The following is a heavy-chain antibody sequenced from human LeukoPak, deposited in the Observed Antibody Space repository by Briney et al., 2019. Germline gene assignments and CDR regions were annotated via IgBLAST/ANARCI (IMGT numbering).Heavy chain of an antibody. D-gene: IGHD4-17*01. J-gene: IGHJ4*02. CDR1: GYTFTSYD. Sequence: GASVKVSCKASGYTFTSYDINWVRQATGQGLEWMGWMNPNSGNTGYAQKFQGRVTMTRNTSISTAYMELSSLRSEDTAVYYCACWGQTTVTTLGDYWGQGTLVTVSS. V-gene: IGHV1-8*01. CDR3: ACWGQTTVTTLGDY. CDR2: MNPNSGNT.